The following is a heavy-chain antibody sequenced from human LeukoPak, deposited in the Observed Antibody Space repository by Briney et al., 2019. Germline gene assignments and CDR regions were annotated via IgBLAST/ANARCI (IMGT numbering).Heavy chain of an antibody. V-gene: IGHV4-34*01. CDR3: ARALVGANYYYYYMDV. CDR2: INHSGST. CDR1: GGSFSGYY. J-gene: IGHJ6*03. D-gene: IGHD1-26*01. Sequence: SETLSLTCAVYGGSFSGYYWSWIRQPPGKGLEWIGEINHSGSTNYNPSLKSRVTISVDTSKNQFSLKLSSVTAADTAVYYCARALVGANYYYYYMDVWGKGTTVTVSS.